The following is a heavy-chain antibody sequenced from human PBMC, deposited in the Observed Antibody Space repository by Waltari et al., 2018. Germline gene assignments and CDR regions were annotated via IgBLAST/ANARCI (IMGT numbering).Heavy chain of an antibody. CDR3: AREGSYGYCSSTSCYSDWFDP. CDR1: GGSISSSSYY. J-gene: IGHJ5*02. CDR2: IYYSGST. D-gene: IGHD2-2*01. V-gene: IGHV4-39*07. Sequence: QLQLQESGPGLVKPSETLSLTCTVSGGSISSSSYYWGWIRQPPGKGLEWIGSIYYSGSTYYNPSLKSRVTISVDTSKNQFSLKLSSVTAADTAVYYCAREGSYGYCSSTSCYSDWFDPWGQGTLVTVSS.